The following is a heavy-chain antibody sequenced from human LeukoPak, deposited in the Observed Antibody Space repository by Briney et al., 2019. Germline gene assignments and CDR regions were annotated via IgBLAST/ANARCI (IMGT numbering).Heavy chain of an antibody. Sequence: SGGSLRLSCAASGFTFSNAWMSWVRQAPGKGLEWVGRIKSKTDGGTTDYAAPVKGRFTISRDDSKNTLYLQMNSLKTEDTAVYYCTTGLERITMIVVVQRDAFDIWGQGTMVTVSS. CDR3: TTGLERITMIVVVQRDAFDI. CDR2: IKSKTDGGTT. D-gene: IGHD3-22*01. J-gene: IGHJ3*02. V-gene: IGHV3-15*01. CDR1: GFTFSNAW.